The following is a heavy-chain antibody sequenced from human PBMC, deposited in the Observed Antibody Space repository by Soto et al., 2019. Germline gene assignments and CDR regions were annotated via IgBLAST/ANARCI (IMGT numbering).Heavy chain of an antibody. Sequence: QLQLQESGPGLVKPSETLSLTCTVSGGSISSFNYFWGWIRQPPGKGLEWIGSLYYSGNTYYNPSLQSRVTISVDTSKKQCTLPLRSVAAADTAVYYCARGGGSTFNWFDPWGQGTLVTGSP. V-gene: IGHV4-39*01. CDR3: ARGGGSTFNWFDP. D-gene: IGHD2-15*01. CDR1: GGSISSFNYF. CDR2: LYYSGNT. J-gene: IGHJ5*02.